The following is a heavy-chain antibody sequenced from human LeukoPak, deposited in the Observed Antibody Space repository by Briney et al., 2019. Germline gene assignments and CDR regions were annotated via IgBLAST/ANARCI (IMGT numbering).Heavy chain of an antibody. CDR2: FDPEDGET. Sequence: ASVKVSCKVSGYTLTELSMHWVRQAPGKGLEWMGGFDPEDGETIYAQKFQGRVTITADESTSTAYMELSSLRSEDTAVYYCASPGTIFGVVNAYYFDYWGQGTLVTVSS. CDR1: GYTLTELS. V-gene: IGHV1-24*01. J-gene: IGHJ4*02. D-gene: IGHD3-3*01. CDR3: ASPGTIFGVVNAYYFDY.